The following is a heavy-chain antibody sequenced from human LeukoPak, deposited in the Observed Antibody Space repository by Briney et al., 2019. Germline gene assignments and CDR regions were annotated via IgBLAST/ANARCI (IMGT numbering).Heavy chain of an antibody. CDR1: GFTFSSYA. J-gene: IGHJ4*02. CDR2: ISGSGGRT. D-gene: IGHD7-27*01. Sequence: GGSLRLSCAAFGFTFSSYAMSWVRQAPGKGLEWVSGISGSGGRTNYADSVEGRFTISRDNAKNSLYLQMNSLRAEDTAVYYCARLANWEADYWGQGTLVTVSS. V-gene: IGHV3-23*01. CDR3: ARLANWEADY.